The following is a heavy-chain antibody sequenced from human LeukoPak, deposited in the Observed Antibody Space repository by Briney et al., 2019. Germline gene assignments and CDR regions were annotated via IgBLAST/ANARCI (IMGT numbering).Heavy chain of an antibody. CDR1: GFTFSSYE. CDR2: ISSSSSYI. CDR3: AREDCSGGSCYTGR. J-gene: IGHJ4*02. V-gene: IGHV3-21*01. Sequence: PGGSLRLSCAVSGFTFSSYEMNWVRQAPGKGLEWVSSISSSSSYIYYADSVKGRFTISRDNAKNSLYLQMNSLRAEDTAVYYCAREDCSGGSCYTGRWGQGTLVTVSS. D-gene: IGHD2-15*01.